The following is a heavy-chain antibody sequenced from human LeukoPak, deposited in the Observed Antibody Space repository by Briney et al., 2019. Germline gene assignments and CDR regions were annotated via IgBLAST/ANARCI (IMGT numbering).Heavy chain of an antibody. J-gene: IGHJ6*03. CDR1: GFTFSRYS. D-gene: IGHD1-20*01. V-gene: IGHV3-30*02. CDR3: AKEITNNWPYYYYMDV. CDR2: IRYDGSNK. Sequence: GGSLRLSCVVSGFTFSRYSMNWVRQAPGKGLEWLAFIRYDGSNKYYADSVKGRFTISRDNSKNTLYLQMNSLRAEDTAVYYCAKEITNNWPYYYYMDVWGKGTTVTISS.